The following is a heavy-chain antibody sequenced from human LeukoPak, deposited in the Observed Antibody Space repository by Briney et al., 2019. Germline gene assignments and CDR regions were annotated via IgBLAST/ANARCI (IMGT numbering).Heavy chain of an antibody. V-gene: IGHV3-21*01. D-gene: IGHD1-1*01. CDR3: ARHDVAWHDVYWFDP. CDR1: GFTFSSYT. J-gene: IGHJ5*02. CDR2: ISSSGNAI. Sequence: KPGGSLRLSCAASGFTFSSYTMNWVRQAPGKGLEWVSSISSSGNAINYADSVKGRFTISRDNANNSLSLQMSSLRAEDTAVYYCARHDVAWHDVYWFDPWGQGTLVTVSS.